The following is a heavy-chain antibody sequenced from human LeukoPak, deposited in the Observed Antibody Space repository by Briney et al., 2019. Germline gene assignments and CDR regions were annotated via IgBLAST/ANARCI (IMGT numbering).Heavy chain of an antibody. CDR1: GFSFSSHG. J-gene: IGHJ4*02. Sequence: GRSLRPSCAASGFSFSSHGMHWVRQAPGKGLEWVSAISGSGGSTYYADSVKGRFTISRDNSKNTLYLQMNSLRAEDTAVYYCAKGNYDFWSGEAYYFDYWGQGTLVTVSS. D-gene: IGHD3-3*01. CDR3: AKGNYDFWSGEAYYFDY. V-gene: IGHV3-23*01. CDR2: ISGSGGST.